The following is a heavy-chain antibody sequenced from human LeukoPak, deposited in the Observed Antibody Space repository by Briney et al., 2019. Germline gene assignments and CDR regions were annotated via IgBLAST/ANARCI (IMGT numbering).Heavy chain of an antibody. CDR1: GYSFTTYW. Sequence: NRGESLKISCKASGYSFTTYWLGWVRQMPGKGLEWMGVIYPADSYTRYSPSFQGQVTISADKSITTAYVQWGSLKASDTAMYYCARHRRCSGDGCLSYDAFDIWGQGTMVTVSS. D-gene: IGHD2-15*01. V-gene: IGHV5-51*01. J-gene: IGHJ3*02. CDR3: ARHRRCSGDGCLSYDAFDI. CDR2: IYPADSYT.